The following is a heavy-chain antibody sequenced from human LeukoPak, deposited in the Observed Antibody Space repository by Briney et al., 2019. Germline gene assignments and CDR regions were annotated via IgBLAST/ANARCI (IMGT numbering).Heavy chain of an antibody. D-gene: IGHD2-15*01. V-gene: IGHV1-69*13. J-gene: IGHJ4*02. Sequence: GASVKVSCKASGGTFSSYAISWVRQAPGQGLEWMGGIVPIFGTANYAQKFQGRVTITADESTSTAYMELSSLRSEDTAVYYCARGPAGLYFDYWGQGTLVTVSS. CDR1: GGTFSSYA. CDR2: IVPIFGTA. CDR3: ARGPAGLYFDY.